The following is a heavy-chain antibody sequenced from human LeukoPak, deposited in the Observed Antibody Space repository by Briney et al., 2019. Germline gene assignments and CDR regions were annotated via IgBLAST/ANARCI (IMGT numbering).Heavy chain of an antibody. CDR3: ARAAYGSGSLYYFDY. Sequence: ASVKVSCKASGGTFSSYAISWVRQAPGQGLEWMGRIIPILGIANYAQKFQGRVTITADKSTSTAYMELSSLRSEDTAVYYCARAAYGSGSLYYFDYWGQGTLVTVSS. J-gene: IGHJ4*02. V-gene: IGHV1-69*04. CDR1: GGTFSSYA. CDR2: IIPILGIA. D-gene: IGHD3-10*01.